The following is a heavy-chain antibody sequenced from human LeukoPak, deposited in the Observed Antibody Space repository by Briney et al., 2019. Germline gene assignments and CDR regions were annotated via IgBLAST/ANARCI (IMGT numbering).Heavy chain of an antibody. D-gene: IGHD2-8*02. J-gene: IGHJ5*02. CDR2: IIPIFDVT. V-gene: IGHV1-69*04. Sequence: SVKVSCKASGDSLSSHELSWVRQAPGQGLEWMGRIIPIFDVTTYAQKFQGRVTITAVKSTSTAYMELRSLRSEDTAVYYCARRIYCTGGECYDGWFDPWGQGTLVTVSS. CDR1: GDSLSSHE. CDR3: ARRIYCTGGECYDGWFDP.